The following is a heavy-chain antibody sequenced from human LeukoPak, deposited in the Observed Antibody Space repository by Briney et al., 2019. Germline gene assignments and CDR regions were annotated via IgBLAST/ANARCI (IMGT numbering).Heavy chain of an antibody. J-gene: IGHJ5*02. CDR1: GYTFTGYY. CDR2: INPNTGGT. V-gene: IGHV1-2*06. CDR3: ARDSSGYYGSSWFDP. Sequence: ASVKVSCKASGYTFTGYYMNWVRQAPGQGLEWMGRINPNTGGTNYAQNFQGSVTMTRDTSITTVYMELSRLRSDDTAVYYCARDSSGYYGSSWFDPWGQGTLVTVSS. D-gene: IGHD3-22*01.